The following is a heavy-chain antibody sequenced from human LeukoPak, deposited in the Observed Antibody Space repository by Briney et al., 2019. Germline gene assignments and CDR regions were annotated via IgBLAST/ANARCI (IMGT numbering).Heavy chain of an antibody. CDR3: ARSMSAAGHRYYYYYYMDV. Sequence: ASVKVSCKASGGTFSSYAISWVRQATGQGLEWMGGIIPIFGTANYAQKFQGRVTITTDESTSTAYMELSSLRSEDTAVYYCARSMSAAGHRYYYYYYMDVWGKGTTVTVSS. D-gene: IGHD2-8*01. CDR1: GGTFSSYA. J-gene: IGHJ6*03. V-gene: IGHV1-69*05. CDR2: IIPIFGTA.